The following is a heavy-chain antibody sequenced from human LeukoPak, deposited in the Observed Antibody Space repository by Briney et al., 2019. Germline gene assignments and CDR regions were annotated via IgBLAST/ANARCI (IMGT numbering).Heavy chain of an antibody. CDR3: ARARRDGYPKSDAFDI. Sequence: SETLPLTCTVSGGSISSSSYYWGWIRQPPGKGLEWIGSIYYSGSTNYNPSLKSRVTISVDTSKNQFSLKLSSVTAADTAVYYCARARRDGYPKSDAFDIWGQGTMVTVSS. CDR2: IYYSGST. V-gene: IGHV4-39*07. CDR1: GGSISSSSYY. D-gene: IGHD5-24*01. J-gene: IGHJ3*02.